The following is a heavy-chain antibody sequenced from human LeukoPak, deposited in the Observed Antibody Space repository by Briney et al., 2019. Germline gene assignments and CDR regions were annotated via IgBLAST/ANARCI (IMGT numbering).Heavy chain of an antibody. V-gene: IGHV3-30*04. D-gene: IGHD2-2*01. Sequence: GRSLRLSCVASGFTFSSYAMHWVRQAPGKGLEWVAVISYDGGNKYYADSVKGRFTISRDNSKNTLYLQMNSLRAEDTAVYYCARAHQYCSSTSCYAGFDYWGQGTLVTVSS. CDR3: ARAHQYCSSTSCYAGFDY. J-gene: IGHJ4*02. CDR1: GFTFSSYA. CDR2: ISYDGGNK.